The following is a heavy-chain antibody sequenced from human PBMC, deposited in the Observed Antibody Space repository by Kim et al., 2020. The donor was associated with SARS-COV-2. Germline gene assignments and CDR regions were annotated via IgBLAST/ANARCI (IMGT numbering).Heavy chain of an antibody. CDR2: IRSNATSYAT. CDR1: GFSFSDSA. J-gene: IGHJ3*02. CDR3: TRVHGTTLAFWDPYAI. V-gene: IGHV3-73*01. D-gene: IGHD3-3*02. Sequence: GGSLRLSCAASGFSFSDSAMHWVRQASGKGLEWVGRIRSNATSYATTSAESVKGSLTISRDDSKNEAYPQMNSLKTEDTAVYYCTRVHGTTLAFWDPYAIWGQGEMVTVSS.